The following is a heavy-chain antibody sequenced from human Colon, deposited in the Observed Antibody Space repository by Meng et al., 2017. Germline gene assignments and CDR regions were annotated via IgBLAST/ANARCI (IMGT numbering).Heavy chain of an antibody. CDR1: GDPFTISS. CDR3: VRDLRETSGYYHYDS. D-gene: IGHD3-3*01. J-gene: IGHJ4*02. Sequence: QVHLVQSGAEVKKPGSSVKVSCKVSGDPFTISSFNWVRQAPGQGLEWMGRIIPVLNRASYSQKFRGRVTITADTSTSTAYMELRSLGSDDTAIYYCVRDLRETSGYYHYDSWGQGTLVTVSS. CDR2: IIPVLNRA. V-gene: IGHV1-69*08.